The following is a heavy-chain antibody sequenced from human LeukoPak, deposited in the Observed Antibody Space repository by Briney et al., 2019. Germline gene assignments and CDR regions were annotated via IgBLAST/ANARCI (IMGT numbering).Heavy chain of an antibody. D-gene: IGHD2-15*01. V-gene: IGHV3-48*01. Sequence: GGSLRLSCAASGFTFSDYSMHWVRQAPGKGLEWVSFISSTGGTIYYADAVKGRFTVSRDNAKNSLLLQMNSLRAEDTALYYCARGYSRAAFDIWGQGTMVTVSS. CDR3: ARGYSRAAFDI. CDR2: ISSTGGTI. J-gene: IGHJ3*02. CDR1: GFTFSDYS.